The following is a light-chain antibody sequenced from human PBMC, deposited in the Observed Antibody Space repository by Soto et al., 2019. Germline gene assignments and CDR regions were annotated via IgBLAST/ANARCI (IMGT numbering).Light chain of an antibody. CDR1: QSVTSSY. Sequence: DIVLTQSPGTLSLSPGDRATLSCRAIQSVTSSYLAWHQQKPGQAPRLLIYGASNRATGIPDRFSGSGSGTDFTLTISRLEPEDFAVYYCQQYGSSPPITFGQGTRLEIK. J-gene: IGKJ5*01. V-gene: IGKV3-20*01. CDR3: QQYGSSPPIT. CDR2: GAS.